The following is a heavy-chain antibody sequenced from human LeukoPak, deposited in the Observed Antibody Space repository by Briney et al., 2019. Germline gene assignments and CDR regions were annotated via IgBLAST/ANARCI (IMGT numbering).Heavy chain of an antibody. D-gene: IGHD3-3*01. Sequence: SETLSLTCTVSGGSISSSSYYWGWIRQPPGKGLEWIGSIYYSGSTYYNPSLKSRVTISVDTSKNQFSLKLSSVTAADTAVYYCASRRRITIFGVVISSFDYWGQGTLVTVSS. CDR1: GGSISSSSYY. CDR3: ASRRRITIFGVVISSFDY. CDR2: IYYSGST. V-gene: IGHV4-39*01. J-gene: IGHJ4*02.